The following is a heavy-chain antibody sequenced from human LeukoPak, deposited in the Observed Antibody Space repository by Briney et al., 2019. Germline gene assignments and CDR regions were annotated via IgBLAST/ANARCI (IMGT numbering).Heavy chain of an antibody. V-gene: IGHV3-23*01. J-gene: IGHJ4*02. CDR1: GFTFSSYA. Sequence: GGSLRLSCAASGFTFSSYAMSWVRQAPGKGLEWVSAISGSGGSTYYADSVKGWFTISRDNSKNTLYLQMNSLRAEDTAVYYCAKVRGAVAGTSGFDYWGQGTLVTVSS. CDR3: AKVRGAVAGTSGFDY. D-gene: IGHD6-19*01. CDR2: ISGSGGST.